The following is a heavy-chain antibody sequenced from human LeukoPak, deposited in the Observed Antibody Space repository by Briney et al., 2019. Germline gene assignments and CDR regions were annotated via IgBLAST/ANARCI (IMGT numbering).Heavy chain of an antibody. CDR3: AKVAYYYDSSGYYHFDY. CDR1: GFTFSSYA. CDR2: ISYDGSNK. D-gene: IGHD3-22*01. J-gene: IGHJ4*02. Sequence: PGGSLRLSCAASGFTFSSYAMHWVRQAPGKGLEWVAVISYDGSNKYYADSVKGRFTISRDNSKNTLYLQMNSLRAEDTAVYYCAKVAYYYDSSGYYHFDYWGQGTLVTVSS. V-gene: IGHV3-30*04.